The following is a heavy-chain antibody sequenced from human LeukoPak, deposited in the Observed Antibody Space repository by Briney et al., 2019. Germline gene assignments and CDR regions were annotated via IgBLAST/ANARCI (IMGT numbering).Heavy chain of an antibody. J-gene: IGHJ4*02. D-gene: IGHD3-10*01. Sequence: PGGSLRLSCAASGFTFSSYAMSWVRQAPGKGLEWVANIKQDGSEKYYVDSVKGRFTISRDNAKNSLYLQMNSLRVEDTAVCYCARGLTYYYGSGVDYWGQGTLVTVSS. CDR3: ARGLTYYYGSGVDY. CDR1: GFTFSSYA. V-gene: IGHV3-7*01. CDR2: IKQDGSEK.